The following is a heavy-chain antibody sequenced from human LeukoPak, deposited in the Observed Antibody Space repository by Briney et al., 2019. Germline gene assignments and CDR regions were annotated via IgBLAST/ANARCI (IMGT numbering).Heavy chain of an antibody. D-gene: IGHD6-19*01. J-gene: IGHJ4*02. CDR1: GFTFSSYA. CDR2: ISGSGGST. V-gene: IGHV3-23*01. CDR3: VKDSKSSGWYVPPNFDY. Sequence: GGSLRLSCAASGFTFSSYAMSWVRQAPGKGLEWVSAISGSGGSTYYADSVKGRFTISRDNPKNTLYLQMSSLRTEDTAVYYCVKDSKSSGWYVPPNFDYWGQGTLVTVSS.